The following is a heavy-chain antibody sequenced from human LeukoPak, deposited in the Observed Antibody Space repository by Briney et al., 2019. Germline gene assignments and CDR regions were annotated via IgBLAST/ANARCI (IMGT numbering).Heavy chain of an antibody. J-gene: IGHJ4*02. V-gene: IGHV3-7*03. Sequence: GGSLRLSCAASGFTFSSYWMSWVRQAPGKGLEWVANIKQDGSEKYYVDSVKGRFTISRDNAKNSLYLQMNSLRAEDTAVYYCARARGYCSGGSCNKYFDYWGQGTLVTVSS. CDR3: ARARGYCSGGSCNKYFDY. CDR2: IKQDGSEK. CDR1: GFTFSSYW. D-gene: IGHD2-15*01.